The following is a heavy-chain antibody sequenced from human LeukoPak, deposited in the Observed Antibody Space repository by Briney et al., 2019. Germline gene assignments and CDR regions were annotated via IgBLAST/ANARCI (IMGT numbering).Heavy chain of an antibody. V-gene: IGHV3-23*01. Sequence: GGSLRLSCATSGFTFNNNAMSWVRQAPGKGLEWVSAINGGGDATEYADSVKGRFTISRDNSKNTLYLQMNSLRPDDTAVYYCARPGNAPFDYWGQGTLVTVSS. CDR3: ARPGNAPFDY. CDR2: INGGGDAT. CDR1: GFTFNNNA. J-gene: IGHJ4*02.